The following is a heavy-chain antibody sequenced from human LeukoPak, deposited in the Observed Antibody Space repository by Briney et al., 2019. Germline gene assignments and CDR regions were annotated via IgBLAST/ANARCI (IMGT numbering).Heavy chain of an antibody. CDR2: MNQDGSQK. V-gene: IGHV3-7*01. Sequence: GGSLRLSCATSGFTFSSYWMSWVRQAPGKGLELVANMNQDGSQKYYVDSVKGRFTISRDNAKKSVSLQMNSLRVEDTAVYFCARDLRAYSYGVDWGQGTLVTVSS. CDR3: ARDLRAYSYGVD. CDR1: GFTFSSYW. J-gene: IGHJ4*02. D-gene: IGHD2-21*01.